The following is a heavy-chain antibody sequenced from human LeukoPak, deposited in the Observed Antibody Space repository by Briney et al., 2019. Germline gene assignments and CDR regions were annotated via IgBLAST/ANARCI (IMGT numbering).Heavy chain of an antibody. CDR2: ISRSGKIL. V-gene: IGHV3-48*03. J-gene: IGHJ5*02. CDR1: GFTLNNYE. CDR3: ARTTWFDP. Sequence: GGTLRLSCAASGFTLNNYEMNWVRQAPGKGLEWVSYISRSGKILYYADSVKGRFTISRDDAKNSLYLQMNSLRAEDTAVYYCARTTWFDPWGQGTLVTVSS. D-gene: IGHD4-11*01.